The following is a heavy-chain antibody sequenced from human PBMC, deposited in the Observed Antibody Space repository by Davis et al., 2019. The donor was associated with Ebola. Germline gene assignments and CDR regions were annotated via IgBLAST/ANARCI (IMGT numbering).Heavy chain of an antibody. D-gene: IGHD5-12*01. J-gene: IGHJ4*02. CDR3: SRRPETGCSPLDS. V-gene: IGHV3-23*01. CDR1: GFTYTNYA. Sequence: PGGSLRLSCAASGFTYTNYAMSWVRQAPGKGLEWLSAISASRKSTYYADSVRGRFTISRDNSKDTLYLQMNSLTSEDTAVYYCSRRPETGCSPLDSWGQGTPVTVSS. CDR2: ISASRKST.